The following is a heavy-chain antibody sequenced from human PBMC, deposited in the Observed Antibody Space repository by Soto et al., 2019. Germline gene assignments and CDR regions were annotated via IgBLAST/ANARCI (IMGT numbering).Heavy chain of an antibody. CDR3: ARAFARKNCSGGSCYSGGVRAFDI. Sequence: SETLYLTCAVYGGSFSGYYWSWIRQPPGKGLEWIGEINHSGSTNYNPSLKSRVTISVDTSKNRFSLKLSSVTAADTAVYYCARAFARKNCSGGSCYSGGVRAFDIWAQGTMVTVSS. CDR1: GGSFSGYY. J-gene: IGHJ3*02. CDR2: INHSGST. D-gene: IGHD2-15*01. V-gene: IGHV4-34*01.